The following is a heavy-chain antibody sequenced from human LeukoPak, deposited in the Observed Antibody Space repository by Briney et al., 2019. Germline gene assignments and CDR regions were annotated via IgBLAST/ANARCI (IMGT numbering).Heavy chain of an antibody. CDR1: GYTFTGYY. Sequence: ASVKVSCKASGYTFTGYYMXXXRXXXXXXXXXXXXXXXXXXXXXXAQKFQGRVTMTRDTSISTAYMELSRLRSDDTAVYYCARVARGQNFYYDSSGYSPRAEYFQHWGQGTLVTVSS. J-gene: IGHJ1*01. D-gene: IGHD3-22*01. CDR2: XXXXXXXX. CDR3: ARVARGQNFYYDSSGYSPRAEYFQH. V-gene: IGHV1-2*02.